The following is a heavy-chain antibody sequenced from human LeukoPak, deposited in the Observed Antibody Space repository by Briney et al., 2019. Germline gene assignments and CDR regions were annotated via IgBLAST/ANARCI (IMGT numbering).Heavy chain of an antibody. J-gene: IGHJ4*02. CDR2: INQDGSER. Sequence: GGSLRLSCAASGFTFTKYWMTWVRQDPGKGLEWVANINQDGSERFYVDSVKGRFTISRDNAKNSLYLQMNRLGAEDTAVYYCARGLDCRSTSCYLDNWGQGTLVTVSS. CDR1: GFTFTKYW. D-gene: IGHD2-2*01. CDR3: ARGLDCRSTSCYLDN. V-gene: IGHV3-7*01.